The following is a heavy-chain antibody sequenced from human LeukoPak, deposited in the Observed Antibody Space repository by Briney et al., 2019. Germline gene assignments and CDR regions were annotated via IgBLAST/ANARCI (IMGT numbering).Heavy chain of an antibody. CDR3: ATRFWSGYVDY. J-gene: IGHJ4*02. CDR2: ISSSGSTI. V-gene: IGHV3-11*01. D-gene: IGHD3-3*01. Sequence: PGGSLRLSCAASGFTFSDYYMSWIRQTPGKGLEWVSYISSSGSTIYYADSVKGRFTISRDNAKNSLYLQMNSLRAEDTAVYYCATRFWSGYVDYWGQGTLVTVSS. CDR1: GFTFSDYY.